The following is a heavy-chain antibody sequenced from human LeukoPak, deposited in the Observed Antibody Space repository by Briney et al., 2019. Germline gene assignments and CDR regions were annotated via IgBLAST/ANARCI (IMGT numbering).Heavy chain of an antibody. Sequence: ASVKVSCKASGYTFTGYYMRWVRQAPGQGLEWMGWINPNSGGTNYAQKFQGRVTMTRDTSISTAYMELSRLRSDDTAVYYCARDRSSGGYQPPYDYWGQGTLVTVSS. CDR1: GYTFTGYY. CDR3: ARDRSSGGYQPPYDY. V-gene: IGHV1-2*02. D-gene: IGHD3-10*01. J-gene: IGHJ4*02. CDR2: INPNSGGT.